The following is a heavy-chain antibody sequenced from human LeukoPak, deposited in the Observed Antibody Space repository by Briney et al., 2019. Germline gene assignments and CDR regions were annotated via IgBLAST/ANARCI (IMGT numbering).Heavy chain of an antibody. D-gene: IGHD1-7*01. J-gene: IGHJ4*02. V-gene: IGHV4-59*12. Sequence: PSETLSLTCTLSVGSLSILYWSCIPHPPGGGLELFRYIYLNESPHYKPSLKSPVTISLHTSKNQFSLKLSSMTAADTAVYYGARNSNWNYDYWGQGTLVTVSS. CDR1: VGSLSILY. CDR3: ARNSNWNYDY. CDR2: IYLNESP.